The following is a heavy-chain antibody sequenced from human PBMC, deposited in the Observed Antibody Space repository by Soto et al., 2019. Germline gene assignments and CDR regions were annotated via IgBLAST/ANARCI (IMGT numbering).Heavy chain of an antibody. CDR1: GFTFGDFW. J-gene: IGHJ6*02. CDR2: MNQNGGEI. V-gene: IGHV3-7*05. CDR3: ASQRISYAMGV. Sequence: EVQLVESGGGLVQPGGSLRLSCTVSGFTFGDFWMTWVRQAPGKGLEWVANMNQNGGEIYYADSVRGRFVISRDNAKNSLFLQMNSLSAEDTALYYCASQRISYAMGVWGQGTTVTVSS. D-gene: IGHD1-1*01.